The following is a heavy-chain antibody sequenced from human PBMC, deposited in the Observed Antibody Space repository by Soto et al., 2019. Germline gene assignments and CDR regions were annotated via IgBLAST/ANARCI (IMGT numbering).Heavy chain of an antibody. CDR1: GFTFSSYS. V-gene: IGHV3-21*01. CDR3: ASTNSRSYYMDV. CDR2: ISSSSSYI. J-gene: IGHJ6*03. Sequence: EVQLVESGGGLVKPGGSLRLSCAASGFTFSSYSMNWVRQAPGKGLEWVSSISSSSSYIYYADSVKGRFTISRDNAMNSLYLQMNSLRAEDTAVYYCASTNSRSYYMDVWGKGTTVTVSS. D-gene: IGHD6-13*01.